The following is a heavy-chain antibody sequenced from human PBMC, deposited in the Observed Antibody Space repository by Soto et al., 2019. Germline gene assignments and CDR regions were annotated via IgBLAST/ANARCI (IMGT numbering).Heavy chain of an antibody. D-gene: IGHD3-10*01. Sequence: QVQLVQSGAEVKKPGSSVKVSCKASGGTLSSYAISWVRQAPGQGLEWMGGIIPIFGTANYAQKFQGRVTITADESTSTAYMELSSLRSEDTAVYYCARDLVRRFRFGEPYYYYYGMDVWGQGTTVTVSS. CDR3: ARDLVRRFRFGEPYYYYYGMDV. V-gene: IGHV1-69*01. J-gene: IGHJ6*02. CDR2: IIPIFGTA. CDR1: GGTLSSYA.